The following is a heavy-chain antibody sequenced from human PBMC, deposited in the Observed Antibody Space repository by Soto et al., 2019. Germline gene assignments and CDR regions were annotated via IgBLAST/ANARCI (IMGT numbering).Heavy chain of an antibody. CDR1: GGSISSGGYY. CDR2: IYYSGST. J-gene: IGHJ6*04. Sequence: LSLTCTVSGGSISSGGYYWSWIRQHPGKGLEWIGYIYYSGSTYYNPSLKSRVTISVDTSKNQFSLKLSSVTAADTAVYYCARFSRPYGYSSSWYMPEVYYCYGIDVCGEGTRVTVST. D-gene: IGHD6-13*01. V-gene: IGHV4-31*03. CDR3: ARFSRPYGYSSSWYMPEVYYCYGIDV.